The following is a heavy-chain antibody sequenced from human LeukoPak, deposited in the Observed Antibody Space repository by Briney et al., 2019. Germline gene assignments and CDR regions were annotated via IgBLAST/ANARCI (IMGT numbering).Heavy chain of an antibody. J-gene: IGHJ3*02. CDR1: GGSISSYY. Sequence: SETLSLTCTVSGGSISSYYWSWIRQPPGKGLEWIGYIYYSGSTNYNPSLKSRVTISVDTSKNQFSLKLSSVTAADTAVYYCARLKSVRHAFDIWGQGTMVTVSS. D-gene: IGHD6-6*01. CDR3: ARLKSVRHAFDI. CDR2: IYYSGST. V-gene: IGHV4-59*12.